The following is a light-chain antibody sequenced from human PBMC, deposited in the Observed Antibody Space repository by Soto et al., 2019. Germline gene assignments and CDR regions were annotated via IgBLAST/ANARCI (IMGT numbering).Light chain of an antibody. Sequence: EIVMTPSPASLSVSPGESVTLSCRASQGVATTLAWYRQQPGQAPRLLIYNAYIRASGVPARFSGSGSGTEFTLTISSLQSEDFAVYYCQHYKTWPLAFGGGTKVDIK. J-gene: IGKJ4*01. V-gene: IGKV3-15*01. CDR1: QGVATT. CDR3: QHYKTWPLA. CDR2: NAY.